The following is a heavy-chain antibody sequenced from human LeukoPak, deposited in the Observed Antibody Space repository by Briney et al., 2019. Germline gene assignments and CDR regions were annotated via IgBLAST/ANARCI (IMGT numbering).Heavy chain of an antibody. J-gene: IGHJ3*02. CDR1: GYTFTSYY. CDR3: AREGGETDAFDI. D-gene: IGHD3-16*01. CDR2: INPSGGST. Sequence: ASVKVSCKASGYTFTSYYMHWVRQAPGQGLEWMGIINPSGGSTSYAQKFQGRVTMTRDMSTSTVYMELSSLRAEDTAVYYCAREGGETDAFDIWGQGTIVTVSS. V-gene: IGHV1-46*01.